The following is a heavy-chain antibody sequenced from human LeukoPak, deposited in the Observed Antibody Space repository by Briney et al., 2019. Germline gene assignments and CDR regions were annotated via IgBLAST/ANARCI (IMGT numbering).Heavy chain of an antibody. CDR2: MNPNSGNT. CDR1: GYTFTSYD. Sequence: GASVKVSCKASGYTFTSYDINRVRQATGQGLEWMGWMNPNSGNTGSAQRFQGRITMTRDTSISTAYMGLSSLRSEDTAVYYCARGPLVRLPSSFDPWGQGTLVTVSS. J-gene: IGHJ5*02. D-gene: IGHD3-16*02. CDR3: ARGPLVRLPSSFDP. V-gene: IGHV1-8*01.